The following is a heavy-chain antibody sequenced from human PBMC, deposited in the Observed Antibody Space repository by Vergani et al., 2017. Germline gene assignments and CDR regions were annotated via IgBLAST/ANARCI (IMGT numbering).Heavy chain of an antibody. CDR3: AKVACGSRDGALDV. J-gene: IGHJ3*01. V-gene: IGHV3-9*03. Sequence: EMQLVESGGGLVQPGRSLRLSCAASGYTFENHAMHWVRQAPGKGLEWVSGISWSSSTIGYADFVQGRFTISRDNAKNSLYLQMNSLRLEDMALYYCAKVACGSRDGALDVWGQGTMVTVAS. D-gene: IGHD5-24*01. CDR2: ISWSSSTI. CDR1: GYTFENHA.